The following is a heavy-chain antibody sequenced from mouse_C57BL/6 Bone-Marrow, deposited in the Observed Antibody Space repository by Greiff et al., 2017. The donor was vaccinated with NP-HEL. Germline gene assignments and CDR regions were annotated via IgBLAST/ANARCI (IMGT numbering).Heavy chain of an antibody. D-gene: IGHD1-1*01. J-gene: IGHJ1*03. CDR2: INPNNGGT. V-gene: IGHV1-18*01. CDR3: ARYNYGSSPWYFDV. CDR1: GYTFTDYN. Sequence: EVHLVESGPELVKPGASVKIPCKASGYTFTDYNMDWVKQSHGKSLEWIGDINPNNGGTIYNQKFKGKATLTVDKSSSTAYMELRSLTSEDTAVYYCARYNYGSSPWYFDVWGTGTTVTVSS.